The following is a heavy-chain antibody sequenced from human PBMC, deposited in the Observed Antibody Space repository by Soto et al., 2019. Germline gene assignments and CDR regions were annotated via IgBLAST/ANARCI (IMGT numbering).Heavy chain of an antibody. CDR3: ARHEVAVPGQYS. J-gene: IGHJ4*02. CDR1: GSSVSXSSYY. Sequence: TXSXTCSVSGSSVSXSSYYLHLIRQPPGKGLEWIGSIYYSGSTYYNPSLKSRVTMSVDTSKNQFSLKLSSVTAADTAVYYCARHEVAVPGQYSWGQGTLGTVSS. CDR2: IYYSGST. V-gene: IGHV4-39*01. D-gene: IGHD6-19*01.